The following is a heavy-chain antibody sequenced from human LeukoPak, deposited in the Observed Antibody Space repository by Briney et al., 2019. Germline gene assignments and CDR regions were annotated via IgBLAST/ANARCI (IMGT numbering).Heavy chain of an antibody. V-gene: IGHV4-39*07. CDR1: GGSISSSSYY. CDR2: VYHSGST. J-gene: IGHJ4*02. CDR3: ARVYCSGGTCYSFDY. D-gene: IGHD2-15*01. Sequence: SETLSLTCTVSGGSISSSSYYWGWIRQPPGKGLEWFGNVYHSGSTYYNPSLKSRVTISVDTSKNQFSLKLSSVTAADTAVYYCARVYCSGGTCYSFDYWGQGTLVTVSS.